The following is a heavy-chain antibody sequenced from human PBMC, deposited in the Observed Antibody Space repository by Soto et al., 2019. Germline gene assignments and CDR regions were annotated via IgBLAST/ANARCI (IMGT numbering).Heavy chain of an antibody. CDR1: GYTFTGYY. CDR3: ARSMDSHDYYYGMDV. D-gene: IGHD2-15*01. J-gene: IGHJ6*02. CDR2: INPNSGGT. V-gene: IGHV1-2*02. Sequence: ASVKVSCKXSGYTFTGYYMHWVRQAPGQGLEWMGWINPNSGGTNYAQKFQGRVTMTRDTSISTAYMELGRLRSDDTAVYYCARSMDSHDYYYGMDVWGQGTTVTVSS.